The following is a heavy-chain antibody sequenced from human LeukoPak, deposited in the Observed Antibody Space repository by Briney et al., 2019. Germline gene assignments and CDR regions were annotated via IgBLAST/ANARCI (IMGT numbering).Heavy chain of an antibody. V-gene: IGHV4-59*01. Sequence: SETLSLTCTVSGGSISSYYWSWIRQPPGKGLEWIGYIYYSGSTNYNPSLKSRVTISVDTSKNQFSLKLSSVTAADTAVYYCASITGTTHPYYYYGMDVWGQGTTVTVSS. CDR1: GGSISSYY. CDR2: IYYSGST. CDR3: ASITGTTHPYYYYGMDV. D-gene: IGHD1-20*01. J-gene: IGHJ6*02.